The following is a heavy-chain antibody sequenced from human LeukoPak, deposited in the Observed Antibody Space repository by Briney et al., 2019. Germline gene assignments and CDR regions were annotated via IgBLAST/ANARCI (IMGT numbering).Heavy chain of an antibody. V-gene: IGHV4-34*01. CDR2: INHSGST. J-gene: IGHJ6*02. Sequence: PSETLSLTCAVYGGSFSGYYWSWIRQPPGKGLEWIGEINHSGSTNYNPSLKSRVTISVDTSKNQFSLRLSSVTAADTAVYYCALGYYYYYGMDVWGQGTTVTVSS. CDR3: ALGYYYYYGMDV. CDR1: GGSFSGYY.